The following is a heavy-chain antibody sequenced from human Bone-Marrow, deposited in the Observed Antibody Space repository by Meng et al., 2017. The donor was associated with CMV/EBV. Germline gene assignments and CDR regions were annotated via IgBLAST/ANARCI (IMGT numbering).Heavy chain of an antibody. D-gene: IGHD2-15*01. J-gene: IGHJ6*02. Sequence: ASVKVSCKASGYTFTGYYMYWVRQAPGQGLEWMGWINPNSGGTNYAQKFQGRVTMTTDTSTSTAYMELRSLRSDDTAVYYCARDGEYCSGGSCQNYYYYGMDVWGQGTTVTVSS. CDR1: GYTFTGYY. CDR2: INPNSGGT. CDR3: ARDGEYCSGGSCQNYYYYGMDV. V-gene: IGHV1-2*02.